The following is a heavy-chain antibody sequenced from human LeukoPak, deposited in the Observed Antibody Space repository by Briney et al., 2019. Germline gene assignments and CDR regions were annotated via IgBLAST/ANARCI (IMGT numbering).Heavy chain of an antibody. CDR2: INWNGGST. Sequence: GGSLRLSCAASGFTFDDYGMSWVRQAPGKGLEWVSCINWNGGSTGYADSVKGRFTISRDNAKNSLYLQMNSLRAEDTALYYCARDQFGVIIVTSQYYFDYWGQGTLVTVSS. D-gene: IGHD3-3*01. V-gene: IGHV3-20*04. CDR1: GFTFDDYG. CDR3: ARDQFGVIIVTSQYYFDY. J-gene: IGHJ4*02.